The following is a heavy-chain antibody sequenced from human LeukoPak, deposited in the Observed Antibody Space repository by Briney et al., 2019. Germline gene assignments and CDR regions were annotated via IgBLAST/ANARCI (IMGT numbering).Heavy chain of an antibody. Sequence: ASVKVSSKASGYTFTSYGISWVRQAPGQGLEWMGWISAYNGNTNYAQKLQGRVTMTTDTSTSTAYMELRSLRSDDTAVYYCARAGHIVVVPAAIYWGQGTLVTVSS. V-gene: IGHV1-18*01. CDR2: ISAYNGNT. CDR1: GYTFTSYG. J-gene: IGHJ4*02. CDR3: ARAGHIVVVPAAIY. D-gene: IGHD2-2*01.